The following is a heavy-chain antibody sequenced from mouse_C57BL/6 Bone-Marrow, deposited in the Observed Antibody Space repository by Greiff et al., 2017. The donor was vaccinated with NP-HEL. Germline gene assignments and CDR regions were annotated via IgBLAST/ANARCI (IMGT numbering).Heavy chain of an antibody. CDR2: IYPRSGNT. V-gene: IGHV1-81*01. Sequence: VKLQESGAELARPGASVKLSCKASGYTFTSYGISWVKQRTGQGLEWIGEIYPRSGNTYYNEKFKGKATLTADKSSSTAYMGLRSLTAEDSGVYFCASSITTVKAYWGQGTLVTVSA. D-gene: IGHD1-1*01. J-gene: IGHJ3*01. CDR1: GYTFTSYG. CDR3: ASSITTVKAY.